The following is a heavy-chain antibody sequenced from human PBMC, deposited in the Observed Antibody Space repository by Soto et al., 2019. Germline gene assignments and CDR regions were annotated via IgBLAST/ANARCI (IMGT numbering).Heavy chain of an antibody. Sequence: QVQVVQSGAEVKEPGSSVKVSCKASGDIFTTYAINWVRQAPGQGLVWMGGIKPAIGSANYAPTFQGRLTITADDLTATAYLDLTSLTSEDTAVYYCARGLLVGHETVDYWGQGTLVTVSS. CDR1: GDIFTTYA. D-gene: IGHD1-26*01. J-gene: IGHJ4*02. CDR3: ARGLLVGHETVDY. V-gene: IGHV1-69*01. CDR2: IKPAIGSA.